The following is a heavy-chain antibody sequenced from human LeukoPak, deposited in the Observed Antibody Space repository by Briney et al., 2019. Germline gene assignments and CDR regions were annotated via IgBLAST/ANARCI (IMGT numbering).Heavy chain of an antibody. CDR1: GFTLSSYA. CDR3: AKSPGDIVAEYFQH. CDR2: ISGSGGST. D-gene: IGHD2-15*01. V-gene: IGHV3-23*01. J-gene: IGHJ1*01. Sequence: GGSLRLSCAASGFTLSSYAMSWVRQAPGKGLEWVSAISGSGGSTYYADSVKGRFTISRDNSKNTLYLQMNSLRAEDTAVYYCAKSPGDIVAEYFQHWGQGTLVTVSS.